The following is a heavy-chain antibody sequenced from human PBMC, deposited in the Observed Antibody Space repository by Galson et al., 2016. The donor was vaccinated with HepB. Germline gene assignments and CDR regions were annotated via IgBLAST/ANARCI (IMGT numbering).Heavy chain of an antibody. D-gene: IGHD3-10*01. CDR1: GYTFANYG. CDR3: GRDSSTGSYHLWH. V-gene: IGHV1-18*01. J-gene: IGHJ4*02. Sequence: SCKASGYTFANYGITWVRQAPGQGLEWMGWISGYDGETNYAQKVQGRVTMTTDTSTGTAYMELRSLRSDDTAVYYCGRDSSTGSYHLWHWGQGTLVTVSS. CDR2: ISGYDGET.